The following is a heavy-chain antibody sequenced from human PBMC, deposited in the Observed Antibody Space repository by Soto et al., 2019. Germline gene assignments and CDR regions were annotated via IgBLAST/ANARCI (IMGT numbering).Heavy chain of an antibody. CDR2: SSAYNGDT. J-gene: IGHJ6*02. Sequence: QVQLVQSGDEVKEPGASVKVSCKASGYPFTSYSFSWVRQAPGQGLEWMGWSSAYNGDTRYAQKFQGRVTMTADPYTDTAYMQLRNLRSDDTGVYYCARHGSVVGSAVYYGMDVWGQGTMVTVS. CDR3: ARHGSVVGSAVYYGMDV. CDR1: GYPFTSYS. V-gene: IGHV1-18*04. D-gene: IGHD2-15*01.